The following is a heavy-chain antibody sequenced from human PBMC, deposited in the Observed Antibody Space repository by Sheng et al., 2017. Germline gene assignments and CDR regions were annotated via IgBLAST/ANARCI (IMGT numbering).Heavy chain of an antibody. CDR1: GAAFRNYA. Sequence: QVQLVQSGAEVKKAGSSVKMSCKTSGAAFRNYAIAWVRQAPGQGLEWMGSITPFIGRTNYAQKFQGSVTLTADKSTNTVYMEVTSLRSEDTAIYYCAGEWLPRTYYFDHWGLGTLVAVSS. CDR3: AGEWLPRTYYFDH. V-gene: IGHV1-69*02. CDR2: ITPFIGRT. D-gene: IGHD3-3*01. J-gene: IGHJ4*02.